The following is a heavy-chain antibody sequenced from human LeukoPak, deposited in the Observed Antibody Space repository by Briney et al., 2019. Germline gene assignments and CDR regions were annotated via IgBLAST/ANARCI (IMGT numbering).Heavy chain of an antibody. CDR2: INSDGSST. CDR1: GFTFSSYW. V-gene: IGHV3-74*01. J-gene: IGHJ3*02. CDR3: ASDYGEEGGDAFDI. D-gene: IGHD4-17*01. Sequence: GGSLRLSCAASGFTFSSYWMHWVRQAPGKGLVWVSRINSDGSSTSYADSVKGRFTISRDNAKNTLYLQMNSLRAEDTAVYYCASDYGEEGGDAFDIRGRGTMVTVSS.